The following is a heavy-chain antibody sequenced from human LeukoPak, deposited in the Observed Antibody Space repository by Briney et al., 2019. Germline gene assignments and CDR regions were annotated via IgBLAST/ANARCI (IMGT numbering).Heavy chain of an antibody. CDR1: GYTLTELS. CDR2: FDPEDGET. J-gene: IGHJ6*03. V-gene: IGHV1-24*01. Sequence: ASVKVSCKVSGYTLTELSMHWVRQAPGKGLEWMGGFDPEDGETIYAQKFQGRVTMTEDTSTDTAYMELSSLRSEDTAVYYCATVPPWAYYYYMDVWGKGTTVTVPS. D-gene: IGHD3-16*01. CDR3: ATVPPWAYYYYMDV.